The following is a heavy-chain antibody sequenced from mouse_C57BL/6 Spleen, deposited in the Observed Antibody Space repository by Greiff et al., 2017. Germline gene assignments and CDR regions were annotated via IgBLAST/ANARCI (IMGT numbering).Heavy chain of an antibody. D-gene: IGHD2-1*01. V-gene: IGHV1-72*01. CDR1: GYTFTSYR. CDR3: ARESGYGNYVHYYAMDY. J-gene: IGHJ4*01. CDR2: FDPYSGGT. Sequence: VQLQQPGAELVKPGASVKLSCKASGYTFTSYRLHWVKQRPGRGLEWIGRFDPYSGGTKYNEKFKSKATLTVDKPSSTASMQTGSLTSGESAVYYCARESGYGNYVHYYAMDYWGQGTSVTVSS.